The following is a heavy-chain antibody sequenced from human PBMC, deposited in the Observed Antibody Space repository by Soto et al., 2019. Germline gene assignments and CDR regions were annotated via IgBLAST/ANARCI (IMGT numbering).Heavy chain of an antibody. CDR2: LYWDDDQ. V-gene: IGHV2-5*02. J-gene: IGHJ6*02. Sequence: QVTLKESGPTLVKPKQTLTLTCTVSGLSLRTTGVGVGWVRQPPGKALEWLALLYWDDDQRYSPSLSSRLTIAKAISEKQVVLTMTNMDTVDTATYSCVQRRCGGDCLEIYSSHAYNGLDVWGQGTTVTVSS. CDR1: GLSLRTTGVG. CDR3: VQRRCGGDCLEIYSSHAYNGLDV. D-gene: IGHD2-21*02.